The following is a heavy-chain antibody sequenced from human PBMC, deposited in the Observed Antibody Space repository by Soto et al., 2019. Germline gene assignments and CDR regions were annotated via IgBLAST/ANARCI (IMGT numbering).Heavy chain of an antibody. CDR3: ARDCSSIAARQTSDYYYGMDV. J-gene: IGHJ6*02. Sequence: ASVKVSCKASGYTFTSYGISWVRQAPGQGLEWMGWISAYNGNTNYAQKLQGRVTMTTDTSTSTAYMELRSLRSDDTAVYYCARDCSSIAARQTSDYYYGMDVWGQGTTVTVS. D-gene: IGHD6-6*01. V-gene: IGHV1-18*01. CDR2: ISAYNGNT. CDR1: GYTFTSYG.